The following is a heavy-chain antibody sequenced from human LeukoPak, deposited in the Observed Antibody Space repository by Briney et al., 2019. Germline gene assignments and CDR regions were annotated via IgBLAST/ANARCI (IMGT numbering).Heavy chain of an antibody. CDR1: GGSILNNY. CDR2: IYSSGSA. CDR3: ARDVRYASGWSTPES. J-gene: IGHJ5*02. V-gene: IGHV4-4*07. D-gene: IGHD6-19*01. Sequence: SSETLSLTCTVSGGSILNNYWSCIRQPAGKGLEWIGRIYSSGSANYSPSLKSRVSMSIDTSNNHFSLNLTSVTAADTALYFCARDVRYASGWSTPESWGQGTLVTVSS.